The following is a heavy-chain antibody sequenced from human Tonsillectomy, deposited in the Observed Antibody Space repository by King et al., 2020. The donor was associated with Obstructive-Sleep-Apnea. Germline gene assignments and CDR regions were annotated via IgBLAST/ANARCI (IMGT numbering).Heavy chain of an antibody. D-gene: IGHD2/OR15-2a*01. Sequence: VQLVESGGGLVQPGGSLRLSCAASGFTFSSYARSWVRQAPGKGLEWGSAISGSGGSTYYADYVKGRFTISRDNSKNTLYLQRNSLRAEDTAGYYCAPTTPHYFPTSFWGQGTLVTVSS. CDR1: GFTFSSYA. V-gene: IGHV3-23*04. CDR3: APTTPHYFPTSF. CDR2: ISGSGGST. J-gene: IGHJ4*02.